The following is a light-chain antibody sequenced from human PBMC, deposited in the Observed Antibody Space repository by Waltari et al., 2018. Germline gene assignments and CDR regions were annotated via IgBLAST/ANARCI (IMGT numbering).Light chain of an antibody. Sequence: VTMSCSGGRSDIGNNYVYWYQQLPGTTPKLLIYRNTQRPSGVPDRISASKSGTSASLAISGLRSEDEAIYYCASWDDRLGGVLFGGGTKLTVL. CDR1: RSDIGNNY. CDR2: RNT. J-gene: IGLJ2*01. V-gene: IGLV1-47*01. CDR3: ASWDDRLGGVL.